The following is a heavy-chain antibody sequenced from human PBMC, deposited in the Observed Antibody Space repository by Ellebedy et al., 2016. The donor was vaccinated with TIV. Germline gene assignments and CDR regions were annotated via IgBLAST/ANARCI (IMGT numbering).Heavy chain of an antibody. CDR2: IYYSGST. Sequence: SETLSLXXTVSGGSISSYYWSWIRQPPGKGLEWIGYIYYSGSTNYNPSLKSRVTISVGTSKNQFSLKLSSVTAADTAVYYCARVGALTGTTDLLDYWGQGTLVTVSS. CDR1: GGSISSYY. D-gene: IGHD1-7*01. J-gene: IGHJ4*02. CDR3: ARVGALTGTTDLLDY. V-gene: IGHV4-59*01.